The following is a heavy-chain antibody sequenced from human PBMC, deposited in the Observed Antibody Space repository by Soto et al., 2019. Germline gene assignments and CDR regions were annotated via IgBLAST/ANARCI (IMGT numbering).Heavy chain of an antibody. D-gene: IGHD3-16*01. CDR3: ARGDSSFDI. CDR2: LYYSGST. V-gene: IGHV4-30-4*01. J-gene: IGHJ3*02. CDR1: GGSISSGDYY. Sequence: QVQLQASGPGLVKPSQTLSLTCTVSGGSISSGDYYWSWILQPPGKGLEGSGYLYYSGSTYYYPSLKSRVTISVDTAKNQFSLKLSSVTAADTSVYYCARGDSSFDIWGQGRMVTVSS.